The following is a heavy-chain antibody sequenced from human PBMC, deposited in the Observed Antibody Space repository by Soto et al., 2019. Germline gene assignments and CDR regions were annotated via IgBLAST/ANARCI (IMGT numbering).Heavy chain of an antibody. CDR1: GGFIISSSFH. CDR3: ARRERAAGTDWWFNP. Sequence: SETLSLTCTVSGGFIISSSFHWVWIRQPPGKGLEWIGSIYYSGSTYYSPSLKSRVTISVDTSKNQFSLKLSSVTAADTAVYYCARRERAAGTDWWFNPWGQGTLVT. J-gene: IGHJ5*02. V-gene: IGHV4-39*01. D-gene: IGHD6-13*01. CDR2: IYYSGST.